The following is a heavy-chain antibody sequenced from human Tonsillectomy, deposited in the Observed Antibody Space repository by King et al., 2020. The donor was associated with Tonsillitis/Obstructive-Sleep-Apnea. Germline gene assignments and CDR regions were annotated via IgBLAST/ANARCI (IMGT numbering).Heavy chain of an antibody. CDR2: INPNSGGT. CDR3: ARSCSSPSCSDTKRNWFDP. CDR1: GYTFTGYY. J-gene: IGHJ5*02. Sequence: QLVQSGAEVKKPGASVKVSCKASGYTFTGYYMHWVRQAPGRGLEWMGWINPNSGGTNYAQKFQGRVTMTRDTSISTAYMEMSRLRSDDTAVYYCARSCSSPSCSDTKRNWFDPWGQGTLVTVSS. V-gene: IGHV1-2*02. D-gene: IGHD2-2*01.